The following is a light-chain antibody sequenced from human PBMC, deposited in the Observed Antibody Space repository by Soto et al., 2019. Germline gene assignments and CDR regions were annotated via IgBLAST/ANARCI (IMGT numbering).Light chain of an antibody. CDR1: QSIGNY. Sequence: DIQMTQSPSSLSASVGGRVTITCRASQSIGNYLNWYQHKPGKAPKLLIYGASSLHSGVPSSFSGSGSGTDFTLTISSLQPEDFATYYCQQSYSTPLTFGGGTRWIS. CDR3: QQSYSTPLT. J-gene: IGKJ4*01. V-gene: IGKV1-39*01. CDR2: GAS.